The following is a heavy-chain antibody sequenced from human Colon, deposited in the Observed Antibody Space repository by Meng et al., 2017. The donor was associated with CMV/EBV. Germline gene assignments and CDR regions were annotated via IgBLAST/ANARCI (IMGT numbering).Heavy chain of an antibody. CDR2: ISHDGAKK. V-gene: IGHV3-30*04. CDR3: ARASNSSFDP. J-gene: IGHJ5*02. CDR1: GFTFSAYP. Sequence: SLKISCAASGFTFSAYPIHWVRQAPGKGLEWVAIISHDGAKKYYAESVKGRFTISRDNSQNTVNVQMNSLRGDDTAVYYCARASNSSFDPWGQGTLVTVSS. D-gene: IGHD4-11*01.